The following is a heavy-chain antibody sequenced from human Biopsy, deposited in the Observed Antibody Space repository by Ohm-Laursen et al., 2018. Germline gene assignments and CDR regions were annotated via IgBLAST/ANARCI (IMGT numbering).Heavy chain of an antibody. CDR1: GYTFSMYA. D-gene: IGHD3-9*01. V-gene: IGHV1-2*02. CDR2: INPKSGGT. J-gene: IGHJ4*02. CDR3: AIDGNDFLTDYLKIDQ. Sequence: ASVKVSCKASGYTFSMYAIIWVRQAPGQGLEWMGWINPKSGGTHYLEKFRGRVTMTRDTSISTAYMEVSSLRSDDTAVYYCAIDGNDFLTDYLKIDQWGQGTLVTVSS.